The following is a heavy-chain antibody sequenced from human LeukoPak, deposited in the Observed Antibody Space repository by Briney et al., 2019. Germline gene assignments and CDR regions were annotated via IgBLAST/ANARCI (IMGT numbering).Heavy chain of an antibody. CDR1: GGSVSSGSYH. CDR2: IYYSGST. CDR3: ARVRIVGATTVDY. V-gene: IGHV4-61*01. Sequence: SETLSLTCTVSGGSVSSGSYHWSWIRQPPGKGLEWIGYIYYSGSTNYNPSLKSRVTISVDTSKNQFSLKLSSVTAADTAVYYCARVRIVGATTVDYWGQGTLVTVSS. D-gene: IGHD1-26*01. J-gene: IGHJ4*02.